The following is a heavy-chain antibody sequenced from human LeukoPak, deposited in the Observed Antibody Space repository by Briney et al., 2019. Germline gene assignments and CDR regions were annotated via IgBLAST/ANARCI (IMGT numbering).Heavy chain of an antibody. Sequence: ASVKVSCKVSGYTLTELSMHWVRQAPGKGLEWMGGFDPEDGKTIYAQQLQGRVTMTEDTSTDTAYMELSSLRSEGTAVYYCTKRNTSYLFDSWGQGTLVTVSS. CDR1: GYTLTELS. J-gene: IGHJ4*02. D-gene: IGHD2/OR15-2a*01. CDR3: TKRNTSYLFDS. V-gene: IGHV1-24*01. CDR2: FDPEDGKT.